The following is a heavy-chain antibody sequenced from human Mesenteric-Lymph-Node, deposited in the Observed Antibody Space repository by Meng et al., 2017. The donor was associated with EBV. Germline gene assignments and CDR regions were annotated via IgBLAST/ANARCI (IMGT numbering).Heavy chain of an antibody. CDR2: IYRTGST. V-gene: IGHV4-61*01. CDR3: ARDSGITVTNSFDY. Sequence: VRRQGAGPGWGKPSVTPSLTCRVSGGSFSSGSYYWSWSRQPPGKGLEWIGYIYRTGSTDYNPSLNSRVSISIDTSKNQFSLRLTYVTAADTAVYYCARDSGITVTNSFDYWGQGALVTVSS. CDR1: GGSFSSGSYY. J-gene: IGHJ4*02. D-gene: IGHD1-20*01.